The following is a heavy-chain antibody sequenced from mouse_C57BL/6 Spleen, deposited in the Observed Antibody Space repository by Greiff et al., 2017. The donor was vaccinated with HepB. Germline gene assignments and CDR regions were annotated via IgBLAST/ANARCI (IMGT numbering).Heavy chain of an antibody. CDR3: ARVYGLYWYFDV. J-gene: IGHJ1*03. Sequence: VQLQQSGAELVKPGASVKISCKASGYAFSSYWMNWVKQRPGKGLEWIGQIYPGDGDTNYNGKFKGKATLTADTSSSTAYMQLSSLTSEDSAVYVCARVYGLYWYFDVWGTGTTVTVSS. D-gene: IGHD1-1*01. CDR2: IYPGDGDT. CDR1: GYAFSSYW. V-gene: IGHV1-80*01.